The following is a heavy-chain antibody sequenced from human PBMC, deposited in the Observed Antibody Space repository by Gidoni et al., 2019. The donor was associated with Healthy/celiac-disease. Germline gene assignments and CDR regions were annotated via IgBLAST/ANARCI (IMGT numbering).Heavy chain of an antibody. CDR1: GYTFTSYY. J-gene: IGHJ5*02. D-gene: IGHD2-15*01. CDR2: INPSGGST. V-gene: IGHV1-46*01. Sequence: QVQLVQSGAEVKKPGASVKVSCKASGYTFTSYYMHWVRQAPGQGLEWMGIINPSGGSTSYAQKFQGRVTMTRDTSTSTVYMELSSLRSEDTAVYYCASNADCSGGSCSGSKNNWFDPWGQGTLVTVSS. CDR3: ASNADCSGGSCSGSKNNWFDP.